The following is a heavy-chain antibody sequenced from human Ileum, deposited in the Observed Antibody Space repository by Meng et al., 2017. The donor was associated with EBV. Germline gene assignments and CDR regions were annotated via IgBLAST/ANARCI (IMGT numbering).Heavy chain of an antibody. J-gene: IGHJ4*02. CDR3: ASGRDYARHS. CDR2: IYHSGST. D-gene: IGHD4-17*01. V-gene: IGHV4-4*02. CDR1: GDSISSNNW. Sequence: QGHLQEAGPGLVKPSGTLSLTCAVSGDSISSNNWWSWVRQPPGKGLEWIGEIYHSGSTNYNPSFKSRVTMSVDKSKNQISLNLSSVTAADTAVYYCASGRDYARHSWGRGTLVTVSS.